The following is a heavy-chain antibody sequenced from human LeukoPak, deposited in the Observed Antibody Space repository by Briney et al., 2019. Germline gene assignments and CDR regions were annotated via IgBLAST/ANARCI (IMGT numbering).Heavy chain of an antibody. CDR1: GGSVCSGSYY. CDR2: IYYSGST. CDR3: ARVPGGGTAAN. D-gene: IGHD1-7*01. Sequence: SETLSLTCTVSGGSVCSGSYYWSWIRQPPGKGLEWIGYIYYSGSTNYNPSLKSRVTISVDMSKNQFSLRLSSVTTADTAVYYCARVPGGGTAANWGQGTMVTVSS. J-gene: IGHJ3*01. V-gene: IGHV4-61*01.